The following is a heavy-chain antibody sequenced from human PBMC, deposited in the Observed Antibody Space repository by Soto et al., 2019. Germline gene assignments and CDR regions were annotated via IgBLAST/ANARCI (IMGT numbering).Heavy chain of an antibody. CDR3: AVHRGPEHLDQSFEY. Sequence: QVQLQESGPGLAKPSETVSLTCAVSGDPISSSSWWTWVRQPPGKGLEWIGELHHTGTTYYNPSLKSRVTMSFAKSQNLFSLKLTSVTAADTAVYFCAVHRGPEHLDQSFEYWGQGTLLTVSS. D-gene: IGHD1-1*01. V-gene: IGHV4-4*02. CDR2: LHHTGTT. CDR1: GDPISSSSW. J-gene: IGHJ4*02.